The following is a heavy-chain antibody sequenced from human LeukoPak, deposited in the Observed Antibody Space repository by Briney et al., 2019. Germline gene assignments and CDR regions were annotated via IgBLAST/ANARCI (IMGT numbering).Heavy chain of an antibody. D-gene: IGHD2-15*01. CDR1: GGSISSYY. Sequence: SETLSLTCTVSGGSISSYYWSWIRQPPGKGLEWIGYIYYSGSTNYNPSLKSRVTISVDTSKNQFSLKLSSVTAADTAVYYCARALRGYCSGGSCYYFDYWGQGTLVTVSP. J-gene: IGHJ4*02. CDR2: IYYSGST. V-gene: IGHV4-59*01. CDR3: ARALRGYCSGGSCYYFDY.